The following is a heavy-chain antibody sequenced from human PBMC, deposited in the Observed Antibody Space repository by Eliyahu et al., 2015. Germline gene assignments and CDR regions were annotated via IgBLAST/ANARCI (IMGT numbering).Heavy chain of an antibody. CDR2: KWHDGDYE. V-gene: IGHV3-33*01. J-gene: IGHJ5*02. Sequence: QVQLVESGGGVVQPGGXLRLSCAASASVFSDNGMYWVRQAPGKGLEWVAFKWHDGDYEYHADSVKGRFKISRDISKNTLYLQMNSLRVEDSAVYYCARGISNWGCLQSWGQGTRVTVSS. D-gene: IGHD7-27*01. CDR1: ASVFSDNG. CDR3: ARGISNWGCLQS.